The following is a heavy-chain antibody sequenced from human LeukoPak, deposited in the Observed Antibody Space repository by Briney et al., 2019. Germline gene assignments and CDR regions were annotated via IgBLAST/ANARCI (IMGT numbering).Heavy chain of an antibody. V-gene: IGHV1-46*01. CDR2: INPSGGST. CDR1: GYTFTSYY. J-gene: IGHJ3*02. D-gene: IGHD2-2*01. CDR3: ARWTHDTRGPGAFDI. Sequence: ASVKVSCKASGYTFTSYYMHWVRQAPGQGLEWMGIINPSGGSTSYAQKFQGRVTMTRDMSTSTVYMELSSLKASDTAMYYCARWTHDTRGPGAFDIWGQGTMVTVSS.